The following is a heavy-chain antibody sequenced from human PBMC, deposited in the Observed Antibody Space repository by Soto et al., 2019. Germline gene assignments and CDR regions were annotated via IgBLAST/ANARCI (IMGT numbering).Heavy chain of an antibody. CDR1: GYSFTSYW. D-gene: IGHD4-17*01. J-gene: IGHJ2*01. V-gene: IGHV5-51*01. Sequence: GETLKISCKGSGYSFTSYWIGWVRQMPGKGLEWMGIIYPGDSDTRYSPSFQGQVTISADKSISTAYLQWSSLKASDTAMYYCARYPDYGDYGWYFDLWGRGTLVTVSS. CDR2: IYPGDSDT. CDR3: ARYPDYGDYGWYFDL.